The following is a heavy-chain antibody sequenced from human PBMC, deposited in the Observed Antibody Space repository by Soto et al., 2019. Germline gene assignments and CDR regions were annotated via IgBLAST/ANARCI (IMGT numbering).Heavy chain of an antibody. CDR3: GKAGGGGSFYGGCEH. Sequence: EVQLVESGGALVQPGRSLRLSCAASGFTFGNYAIHWVRQAPGKGLEWVSGISWNSDTIGYADSVKGRFTISRDNANRSGDMQKNRLREEGTALYYCGKAGGGGSFYGGCEHWGQGTLVNGSS. D-gene: IGHD3-16*01. CDR2: ISWNSDTI. CDR1: GFTFGNYA. J-gene: IGHJ4*02. V-gene: IGHV3-9*01.